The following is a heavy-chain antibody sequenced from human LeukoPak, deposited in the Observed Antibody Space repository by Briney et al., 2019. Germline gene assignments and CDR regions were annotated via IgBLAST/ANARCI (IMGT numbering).Heavy chain of an antibody. D-gene: IGHD6-6*01. J-gene: IGHJ5*02. CDR1: GYGFTVYY. V-gene: IGHV1-2*02. CDR3: ARGWQINSSGGFVDA. Sequence: ASVKVSCQDSGYGFTVYYVHWIRHAPGQGLEWMGWDNPSSGATMYAQKFQCRVTMTRDTFTSTAYMEMNRLGSDDTAVYYCARGWQINSSGGFVDAWGQGTLVTVSS. CDR2: DNPSSGAT.